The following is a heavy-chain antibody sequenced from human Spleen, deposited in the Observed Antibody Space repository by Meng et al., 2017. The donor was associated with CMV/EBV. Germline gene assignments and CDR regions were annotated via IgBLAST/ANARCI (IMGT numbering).Heavy chain of an antibody. Sequence: GESLKISCAASGFRFSDHAIHWVRQATGKGLEWVSSISSSAIDTYYADSLKGRFTISRDNANSSLYLQMNSLRAEDTAVYYCAKDQACCGLMHWYFDLWGRGTLVTVSS. V-gene: IGHV3-21*01. CDR3: AKDQACCGLMHWYFDL. D-gene: IGHD5-12*01. CDR1: GFRFSDHA. CDR2: ISSSAIDT. J-gene: IGHJ2*01.